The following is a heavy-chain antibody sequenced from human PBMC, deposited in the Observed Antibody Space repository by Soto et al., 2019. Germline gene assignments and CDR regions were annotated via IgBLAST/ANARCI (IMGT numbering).Heavy chain of an antibody. CDR2: ISYDGSNT. CDR1: GFSFSNYG. D-gene: IGHD2-15*01. V-gene: IGHV3-30*18. CDR3: AQVSGCVGGSSYLGWFDP. J-gene: IGHJ5*02. Sequence: QVQLVESGGGVVQPGRSLRLSCAASGFSFSNYGMHWVRQAPGKGLEWVAVISYDGSNTTFADSLKGRFIISRDNSKNTLFLQINGLRAEDTTIYYCAQVSGCVGGSSYLGWFDPWGQGTLVTVS.